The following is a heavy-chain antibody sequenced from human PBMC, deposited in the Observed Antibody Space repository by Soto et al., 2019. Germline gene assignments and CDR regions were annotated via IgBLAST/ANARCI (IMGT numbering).Heavy chain of an antibody. CDR2: ISNGGGGST. CDR3: AERIAGSGSGWDS. V-gene: IGHV3-23*01. CDR1: GFPFSSYA. J-gene: IGHJ4*02. D-gene: IGHD6-13*01. Sequence: PGGSLRLSCAASGFPFSSYAMTWVRQAPGKGLEWVSGISNGGGGSTYYTESVRGRFTISRDNSKNTLYLQMNSLRAEDTAIYYCAERIAGSGSGWDSWGQGTLVTVSS.